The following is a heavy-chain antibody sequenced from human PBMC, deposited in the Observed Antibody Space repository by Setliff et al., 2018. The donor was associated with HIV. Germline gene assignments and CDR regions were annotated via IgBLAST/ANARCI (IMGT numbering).Heavy chain of an antibody. CDR2: IYTTGGT. V-gene: IGHV4-4*07. CDR1: GVSIPTNY. J-gene: IGHJ4*02. D-gene: IGHD6-13*01. CDR3: ARSNPGITAGLLAY. Sequence: PSETLSLTCNISGVSIPTNYWNWIRQPAGKGLEWNGRIYTTGGTNYNTALKSRVTMSIDTSKKQISLKLNSVTAAETATYYCARSNPGITAGLLAYWGPGTLVTVSS.